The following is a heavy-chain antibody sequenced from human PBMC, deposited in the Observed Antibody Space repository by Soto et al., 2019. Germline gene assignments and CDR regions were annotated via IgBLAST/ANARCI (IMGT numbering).Heavy chain of an antibody. V-gene: IGHV3-23*01. CDR3: ARGKCDYNWDNSPPFDY. CDR2: ISAHGVGT. Sequence: EVQMLESGGELVQPGVSLRLSCAASGFAFSNYALNWVRQAPGKGLEWVALISAHGVGTYYADSFKTRFTVSTDNSRNTLYLEMSRLSADDTAIYYCARGKCDYNWDNSPPFDYWGQGTLGTVS. J-gene: IGHJ4*02. D-gene: IGHD1-20*01. CDR1: GFAFSNYA.